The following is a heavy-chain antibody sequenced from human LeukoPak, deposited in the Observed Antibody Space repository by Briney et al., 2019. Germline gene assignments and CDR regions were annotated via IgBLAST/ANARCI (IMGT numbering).Heavy chain of an antibody. J-gene: IGHJ3*02. V-gene: IGHV3-7*02. CDR3: ARGGTTGMSRDDTFDI. CDR1: PYMFISYW. Sequence: GESLKISCTGTPYMFISYWIAWVRQRPGEGLEWVSDIKEDGSEKYYVDSVKGRFTISRDNAKNSLYLQMNSLRVEDTAVYYCARGGTTGMSRDDTFDIWGQGTMVTVSS. D-gene: IGHD1-1*01. CDR2: IKEDGSEK.